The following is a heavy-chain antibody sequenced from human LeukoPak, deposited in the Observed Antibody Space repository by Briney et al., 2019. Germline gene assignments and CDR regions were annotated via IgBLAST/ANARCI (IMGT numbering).Heavy chain of an antibody. V-gene: IGHV1-46*01. CDR1: GYTFTSYY. Sequence: ASVKISCKASGYTFTSYYMHWVRQARGQGLEWMGIINPSGDSTSYAQKFQGTVTMTRDTSTSTVYMEVTSLRSEDTAVYYCARAGTGTSVRWDYWGQGTLVTVSS. D-gene: IGHD1-7*01. CDR3: ARAGTGTSVRWDY. CDR2: INPSGDST. J-gene: IGHJ4*02.